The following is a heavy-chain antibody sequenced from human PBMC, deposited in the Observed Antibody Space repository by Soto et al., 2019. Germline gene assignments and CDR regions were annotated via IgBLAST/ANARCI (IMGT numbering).Heavy chain of an antibody. Sequence: EVQLVESGGVVVQPGGSLRLSCAASGFTFDDYTMHWLRPAPGKRLAWVSLISWDGGSTYYADSVKGRFTISRDNSKNSLYLQMNSLRTEDTALYYCAKEAAAGIDYWGQGTLVTVSS. CDR1: GFTFDDYT. CDR3: AKEAAAGIDY. V-gene: IGHV3-43*01. D-gene: IGHD6-13*01. CDR2: ISWDGGST. J-gene: IGHJ4*02.